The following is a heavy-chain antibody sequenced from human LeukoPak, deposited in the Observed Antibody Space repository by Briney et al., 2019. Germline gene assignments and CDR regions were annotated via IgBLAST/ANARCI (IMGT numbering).Heavy chain of an antibody. CDR2: IGGGGDIT. Sequence: GGSLRLSCAASGVTLSSYAMSWIHQAPTKGLEWVSAIGGGGDITYYADSVKGRFTFSKDYSKNTVSLQMNSLRAEDTAIYYCTEGRALTFCNWFESWGQGTLVTVSS. CDR1: GVTLSSYA. V-gene: IGHV3-23*01. CDR3: TEGRALTFCNWFES. J-gene: IGHJ5*01. D-gene: IGHD3-3*01.